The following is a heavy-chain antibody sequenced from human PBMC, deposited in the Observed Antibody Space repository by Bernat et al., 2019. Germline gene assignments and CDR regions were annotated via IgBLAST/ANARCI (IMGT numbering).Heavy chain of an antibody. CDR1: AGSISSNNYF. CDR2: VYSSGST. CDR3: ARAGYGYCSGGSCYSGDFDY. V-gene: IGHV4-39*01. D-gene: IGHD2-15*01. J-gene: IGHJ4*02. Sequence: QLQLQESGPGLVKPSETLSLTCTVSAGSISSNNYFWGWIREPPGKGLEWIGSVYSSGSTYYNPSLKGRVTISVDTSKNQFSLKLSSVTAADTAVYYCARAGYGYCSGGSCYSGDFDYWGQGTLVTVSS.